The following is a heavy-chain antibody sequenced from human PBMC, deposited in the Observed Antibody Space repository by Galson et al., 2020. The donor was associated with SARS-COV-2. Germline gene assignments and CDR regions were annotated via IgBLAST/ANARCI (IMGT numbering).Heavy chain of an antibody. CDR3: TREYYYDSSGYYPPRFDY. J-gene: IGHJ4*03. CDR1: GFTFGDYA. V-gene: IGHV3-49*04. Sequence: GGSLRLSCTASGFTFGDYAMSWVRQAPGKGLEWVGFIRSKAYGGTTEYAASVKGRFTISRDDSKSIAYLQMNSLKTEDTAVYYCTREYYYDSSGYYPPRFDYWGQGTTVTVSS. D-gene: IGHD3-22*01. CDR2: IRSKAYGGTT.